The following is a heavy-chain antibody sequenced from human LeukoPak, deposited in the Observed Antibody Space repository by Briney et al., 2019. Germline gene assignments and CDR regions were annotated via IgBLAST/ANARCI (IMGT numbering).Heavy chain of an antibody. J-gene: IGHJ4*02. CDR3: ARDSTVQAAAAIVYYFDY. CDR2: INPNSGDR. D-gene: IGHD6-25*01. CDR1: GYTFTGYY. Sequence: ASVKVSCKASGYTFTGYYMHWVRRAPGQGLEWMGWINPNSGDRNYAQKFQGRVTMTRDTSISTAYMELSGLRSDDTAVYYCARDSTVQAAAAIVYYFDYWGQGTLVTVSS. V-gene: IGHV1-2*02.